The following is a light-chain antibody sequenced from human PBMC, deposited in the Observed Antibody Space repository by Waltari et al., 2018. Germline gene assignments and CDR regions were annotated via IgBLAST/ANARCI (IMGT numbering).Light chain of an antibody. Sequence: SYELTQPLSVSVALGQTARITRGGNNIGSKNVPWYQQKPGQAPGLVISRGRNRPFGIPERFSGSNSGNTATLTLSRAQAGDEADDYCQVWDSSTAVVFGGGTKLTVL. V-gene: IGLV3-9*01. CDR2: RGR. CDR1: NIGSKN. J-gene: IGLJ2*01. CDR3: QVWDSSTAVV.